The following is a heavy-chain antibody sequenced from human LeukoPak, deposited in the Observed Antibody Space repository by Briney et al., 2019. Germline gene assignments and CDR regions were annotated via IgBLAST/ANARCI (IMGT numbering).Heavy chain of an antibody. J-gene: IGHJ3*02. CDR3: ARAEPPWYI. V-gene: IGHV1-18*01. Sequence: ASVKVSCKASGYTFTSYGISWVRQAPGQGVEWVGWIRVYNGHTDYAQKLQGRVTMTKDTSTSTAYMELRSLRSDDTAVYYCARAEPPWYIWGQGTMVTVSS. CDR1: GYTFTSYG. CDR2: IRVYNGHT. D-gene: IGHD1-14*01.